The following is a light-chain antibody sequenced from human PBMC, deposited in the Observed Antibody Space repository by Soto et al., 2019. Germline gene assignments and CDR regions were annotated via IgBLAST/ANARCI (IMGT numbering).Light chain of an antibody. CDR2: ASS. Sequence: QSALTQPASVSGSPGQSITISCTGTSSDVGGYNYVSWYQHHPGKAPRLMIYASSNRPSGVSHRFSGSRSGNTASLTISGLQVDDEADYYCCSYAGTYTWIFGGGTKLTVL. CDR1: SSDVGGYNY. CDR3: CSYAGTYTWI. V-gene: IGLV2-14*01. J-gene: IGLJ2*01.